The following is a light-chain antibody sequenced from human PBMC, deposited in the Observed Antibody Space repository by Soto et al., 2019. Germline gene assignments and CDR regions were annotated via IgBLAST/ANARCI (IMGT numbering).Light chain of an antibody. V-gene: IGLV2-11*01. CDR1: SSDVGGYNY. Sequence: QYALTQPRSVSGSPGQSVTISCTGTSSDVGGYNYVSWYQQHPGKAPKLIIYDVSRRPSGVPDRFSGSKSGNTASLTISGLQAEDEADYYCCSYAGSYTLVFGGGTKLTVL. CDR2: DVS. CDR3: CSYAGSYTLV. J-gene: IGLJ3*02.